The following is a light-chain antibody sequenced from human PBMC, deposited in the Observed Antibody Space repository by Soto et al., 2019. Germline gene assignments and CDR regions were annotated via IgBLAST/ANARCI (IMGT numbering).Light chain of an antibody. CDR3: SSSAGSNKRGV. V-gene: IGLV2-8*01. CDR1: SSDVGGYNY. J-gene: IGLJ1*01. CDR2: EVS. Sequence: QSALTQPPSASGSPGQSVTISCTGTSSDVGGYNYVSWYQQHPGKAPKLMIYEVSKRPSGVPDRFSGSKSGNTASLTVSGLQAEDEADYYCSSSAGSNKRGVFGTGTKVTVL.